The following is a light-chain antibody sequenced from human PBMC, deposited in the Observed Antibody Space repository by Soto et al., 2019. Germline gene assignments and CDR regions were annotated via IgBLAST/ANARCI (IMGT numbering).Light chain of an antibody. CDR3: AAWDDSLNGVV. CDR1: SSNIGSTT. CDR2: NNN. Sequence: QSVLTQPPSASGTPGQWVTIACSGSSSNIGSTTVKWYQQLPGTAPKLLIYNNNQRPSGVPDRFSGSKSGTSASLAISGLQSEDEADYYCAAWDDSLNGVVFGGGTKVTVL. V-gene: IGLV1-44*01. J-gene: IGLJ3*02.